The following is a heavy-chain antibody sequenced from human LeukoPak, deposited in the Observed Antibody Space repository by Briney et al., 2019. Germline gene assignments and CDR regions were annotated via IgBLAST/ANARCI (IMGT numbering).Heavy chain of an antibody. V-gene: IGHV1-69*13. CDR1: GGTFSSYA. Sequence: GASVKVSFKASGGTFSSYAISYVRQAPGQRLEWMRGIIAIFGTANYAQKVQCRVTIAAPESTSTAYMELSSLRSQDTALFFWARTAYEILTGYYALFDYWGQGTLVTVSS. CDR3: ARTAYEILTGYYALFDY. D-gene: IGHD3-9*01. CDR2: IIAIFGTA. J-gene: IGHJ4*02.